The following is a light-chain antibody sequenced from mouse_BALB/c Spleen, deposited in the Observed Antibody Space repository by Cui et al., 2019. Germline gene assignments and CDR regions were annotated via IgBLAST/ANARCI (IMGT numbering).Light chain of an antibody. J-gene: IGKJ2*01. CDR1: SSVSY. V-gene: IGKV4-57*01. CDR2: STS. CDR3: QQRSIYPPT. Sequence: QIVLTQSPAIMSASPGEKVTITCSASSSVSYMHWFQQKPCTSPKLCIYSTSNLASGVPARFSGSGSGTSYSLTISRMEAEDAATYYCQQRSIYPPTFGGGTKLEIK.